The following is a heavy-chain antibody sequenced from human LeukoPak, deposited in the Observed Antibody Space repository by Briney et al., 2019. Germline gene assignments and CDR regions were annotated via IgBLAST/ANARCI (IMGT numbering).Heavy chain of an antibody. CDR3: AKAIFGVNLIGDYYYYMDV. CDR2: ISGSGGST. J-gene: IGHJ6*03. Sequence: GGSLRLSCAASGFTFSSYAMSWVRQAPGKGLEWVSAISGSGGSTNYADSVKGRFTISRDNSKNTLYLQMNSLRAEDTAVYYCAKAIFGVNLIGDYYYYMDVWGKGTTVTVSS. D-gene: IGHD3-3*01. CDR1: GFTFSSYA. V-gene: IGHV3-23*01.